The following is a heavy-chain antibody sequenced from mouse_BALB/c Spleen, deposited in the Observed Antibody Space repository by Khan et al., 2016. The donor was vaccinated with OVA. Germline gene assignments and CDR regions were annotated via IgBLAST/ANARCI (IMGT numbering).Heavy chain of an antibody. CDR3: VNHGSSSAWFTY. D-gene: IGHD1-1*01. V-gene: IGHV1-7*01. J-gene: IGHJ3*01. CDR2: INPSAGYT. CDR1: GYTFPNYW. Sequence: QVRLQQSGAELAKPGASVKMSCKASGYTFPNYWMHWVKQRPGQGLEWIGYINPSAGYTEYNQKFKDKATLTADKSSSTAYMQLSSLTSEDSAVFYCVNHGSSSAWFTYWGQGTLVTVSA.